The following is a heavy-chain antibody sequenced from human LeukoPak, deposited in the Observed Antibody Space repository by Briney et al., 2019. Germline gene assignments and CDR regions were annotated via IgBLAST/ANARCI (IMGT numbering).Heavy chain of an antibody. CDR3: ARVDDAFDI. V-gene: IGHV4-39*07. CDR1: GVSIASSPYGMAYY. CDR2: MCYGGNS. J-gene: IGHJ3*02. Sequence: SETLSLTCSVSGVSIASSPYGMAYYWGCIRQPPGKGLEWIGSMCYGGNSYFNPSLKSRVTISVDTSKNQFSLKLSSVTAADTAVYYCARVDDAFDIWGQGTMVTVSS.